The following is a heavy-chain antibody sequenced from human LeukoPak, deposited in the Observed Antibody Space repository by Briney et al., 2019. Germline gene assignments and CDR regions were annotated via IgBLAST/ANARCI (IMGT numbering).Heavy chain of an antibody. CDR1: GFMFSSYN. J-gene: IGHJ4*02. CDR2: ITWSSDTI. D-gene: IGHD3-9*01. CDR3: ARVGRYFDWLLLDY. V-gene: IGHV3-48*04. Sequence: GGSLRLSCAASGFMFSSYNMHWVRQAPGKGPEWLSFITWSSDTIYYADSVKGRFAISRDNAKNSLHLQMSSLRAEDTAVYYCARVGRYFDWLLLDYWGQGTLVTVSS.